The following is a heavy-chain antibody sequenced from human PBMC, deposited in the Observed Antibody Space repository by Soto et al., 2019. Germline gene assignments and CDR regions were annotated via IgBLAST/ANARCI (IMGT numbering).Heavy chain of an antibody. Sequence: LSLTCAVYGGSFSGYYWSWIRQPPGKGLEWIGEINHSGSTNYNPSLKSRVTISVDTSKNQFSLKLSSVTAADTAVYYCASSYYDSSGDMSWFDPWGQGTLVTVSS. D-gene: IGHD3-22*01. CDR3: ASSYYDSSGDMSWFDP. CDR1: GGSFSGYY. J-gene: IGHJ5*02. V-gene: IGHV4-34*01. CDR2: INHSGST.